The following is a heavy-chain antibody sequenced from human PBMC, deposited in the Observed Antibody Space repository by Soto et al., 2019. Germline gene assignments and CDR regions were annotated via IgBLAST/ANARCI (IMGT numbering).Heavy chain of an antibody. Sequence: GESLKISCKGSGYSFTSYWIGWVRQMPGKGLEWMGIIYPGDSDNRYSPYFQGQVTISADKSISTAYLQWSSLKASDTAMYDGAGQGYYYDSSGSDAFDIWGQGTMVTVSS. J-gene: IGHJ3*02. V-gene: IGHV5-51*01. CDR1: GYSFTSYW. D-gene: IGHD3-22*01. CDR3: AGQGYYYDSSGSDAFDI. CDR2: IYPGDSDN.